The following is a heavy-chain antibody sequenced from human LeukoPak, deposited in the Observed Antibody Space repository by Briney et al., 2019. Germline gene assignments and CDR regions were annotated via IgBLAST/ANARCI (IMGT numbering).Heavy chain of an antibody. Sequence: PGGSLRLSCAASGFTFSSYSMNWVRQAPGKGLEWVSVISAGGNNTLYADSVRGRFTISRDNSRNAVDLQMNSLRAEDTAVYYCGKRSTSLRGRGNYWGQGALVTVSS. V-gene: IGHV3-23*01. D-gene: IGHD2-2*01. CDR2: ISAGGNNT. CDR3: GKRSTSLRGRGNY. CDR1: GFTFSSYS. J-gene: IGHJ4*02.